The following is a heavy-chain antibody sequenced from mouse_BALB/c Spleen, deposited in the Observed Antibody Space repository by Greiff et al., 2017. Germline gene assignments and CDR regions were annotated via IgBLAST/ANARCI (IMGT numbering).Heavy chain of an antibody. CDR1: GFSLTGYG. V-gene: IGHV2-6-7*01. CDR3: ARGGLRRGFAY. CDR2: IWGDGST. J-gene: IGHJ3*01. D-gene: IGHD2-4*01. Sequence: VQGVESGPGLVAPSQSLSITCTVSGFSLTGYGVNWVRQPPGKGLEWLGMIWGDGSTDYNSALKSRLSISKDNSKSQVFLKMNSLQTDDTARYYCARGGLRRGFAYWGQGTLVTVSA.